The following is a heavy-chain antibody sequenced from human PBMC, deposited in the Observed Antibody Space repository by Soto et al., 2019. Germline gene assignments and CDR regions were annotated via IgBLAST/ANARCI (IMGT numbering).Heavy chain of an antibody. Sequence: PGGSLRLSCAASGFTFSSYAMSWVRQAPGKGLEWVSAISGSGGSTYYADSVKGRFTISRDNSKNTLYLQMNSLRAEDTAVYYCAKVQYYDFWSGYLYYYYGMDVWGQGTTVTVSS. CDR1: GFTFSSYA. CDR3: AKVQYYDFWSGYLYYYYGMDV. D-gene: IGHD3-3*01. V-gene: IGHV3-23*01. J-gene: IGHJ6*02. CDR2: ISGSGGST.